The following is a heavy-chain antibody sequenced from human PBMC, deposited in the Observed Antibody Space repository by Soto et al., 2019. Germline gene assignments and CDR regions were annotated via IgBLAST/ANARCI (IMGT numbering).Heavy chain of an antibody. CDR1: GFTFSSYA. CDR3: ARDGDYDSATLDY. Sequence: GGSLRLSCAASGFTFSSYAMHWVRQAPGKGLEWVAVISYDGSNKYYADSVKGRFTISRDNSKNTLYLQMNSLRAEDTAVYYCARDGDYDSATLDYWGQGTLVTVSS. D-gene: IGHD4-17*01. CDR2: ISYDGSNK. J-gene: IGHJ4*02. V-gene: IGHV3-30-3*01.